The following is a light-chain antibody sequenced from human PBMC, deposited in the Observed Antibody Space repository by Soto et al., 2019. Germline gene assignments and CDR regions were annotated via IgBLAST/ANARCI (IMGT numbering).Light chain of an antibody. J-gene: IGKJ1*01. CDR2: GAS. CDR1: QRISSMY. Sequence: IMLTQSPGTLSLSPGERATLSCRASQRISSMYLAWYQQKPGRAPRPIIYGASRRATGIPERFSGSESGTDFTLTISRLEPEDFAVYYCHQYDIPPQTFGRGTKVDIK. V-gene: IGKV3-20*01. CDR3: HQYDIPPQT.